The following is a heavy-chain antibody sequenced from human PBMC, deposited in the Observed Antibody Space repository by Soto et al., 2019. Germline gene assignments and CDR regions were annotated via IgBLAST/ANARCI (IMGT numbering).Heavy chain of an antibody. CDR2: ISGSGGST. Sequence: GGSLRLSCAASEFTFSNYAMSWVRQAPGKGLEWVSSISGSGGSTYYADSVKGRFTISRDNSKNTLYLQMNSLRAEDTAVYYCAKGGRQSSSWYYYYYMDVWGKGTTVTVSS. CDR1: EFTFSNYA. D-gene: IGHD6-13*01. J-gene: IGHJ6*03. CDR3: AKGGRQSSSWYYYYYMDV. V-gene: IGHV3-23*01.